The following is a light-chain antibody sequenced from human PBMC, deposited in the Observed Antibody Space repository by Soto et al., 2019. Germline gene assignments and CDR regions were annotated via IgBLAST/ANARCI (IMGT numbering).Light chain of an antibody. J-gene: IGKJ4*01. CDR3: QQYYSTPLT. V-gene: IGKV4-1*01. CDR2: WAS. CDR1: QSVLYSSNNKNY. Sequence: DIVMTQSPDSLAVSLGERATINCKSSQSVLYSSNNKNYLVWYQQKPGQPPKLLLYWASTRESGVPDRLSGSGSGTDFTLTISSLQAGDVAVYYCQQYYSTPLTFGGGTKVDIK.